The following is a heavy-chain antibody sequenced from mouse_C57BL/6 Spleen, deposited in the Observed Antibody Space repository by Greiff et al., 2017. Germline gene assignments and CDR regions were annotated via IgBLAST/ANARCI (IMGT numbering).Heavy chain of an antibody. CDR3: ASNYDYDVGFAY. Sequence: EVKLMESGGGLVQSGRSLRLSCATSGFTFSDFYMEWVRQAPGKGLEWIAASRNKANDYTTEYSASVKGRFIVSRDTSQSILYLQMNALRAEDTAIYYCASNYDYDVGFAYWGQGTLVTVSA. D-gene: IGHD2-4*01. CDR1: GFTFSDFY. J-gene: IGHJ3*01. V-gene: IGHV7-1*01. CDR2: SRNKANDYTT.